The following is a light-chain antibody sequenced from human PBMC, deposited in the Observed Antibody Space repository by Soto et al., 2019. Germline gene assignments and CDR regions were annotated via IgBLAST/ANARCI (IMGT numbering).Light chain of an antibody. CDR3: QQYYRPWT. CDR2: WAS. J-gene: IGKJ1*01. V-gene: IGKV4-1*01. CDR1: QSVLYSSNNKNH. Sequence: DIMMTQSPDSLAVSLGERATINCKSSQSVLYSSNNKNHLAWYQQKPGQPPKLLIYWASTRESGVPDRFSGSGSGTDFTLTISSLQAEDVAVYYCQQYYRPWTFGQGTKVEIK.